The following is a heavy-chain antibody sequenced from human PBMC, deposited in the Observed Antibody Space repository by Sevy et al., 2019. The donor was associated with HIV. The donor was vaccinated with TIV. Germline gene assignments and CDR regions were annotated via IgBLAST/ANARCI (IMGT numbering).Heavy chain of an antibody. J-gene: IGHJ4*02. D-gene: IGHD3-9*01. CDR2: IYYSGST. Sequence: SETLSLTCTVSGGSISSYYWSWIRQPPGKGLEWIGCIYYSGSTNYNPSLKSRVTISVDTSKNQFSLKLRSVTAADTAVYYCAGGSYDILTAYYTSRPFDYWGQGTLVTVSS. CDR3: AGGSYDILTAYYTSRPFDY. V-gene: IGHV4-59*01. CDR1: GGSISSYY.